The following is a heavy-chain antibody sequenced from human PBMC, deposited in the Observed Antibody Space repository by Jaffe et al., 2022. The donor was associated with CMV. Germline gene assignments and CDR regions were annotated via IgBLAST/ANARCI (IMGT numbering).Heavy chain of an antibody. CDR2: INHSGST. CDR3: ARRNKDIVVVVAAPLRYYYMDV. J-gene: IGHJ6*03. D-gene: IGHD2-15*01. V-gene: IGHV4-34*01. Sequence: QVQLQQWGAGLLKPSETLSLTCAVYGGSFSGYYWSWIRQPPGKGLEWIGEINHSGSTNYNPSLKSRVTISVDTSKNQFSLKLSSVTAADTAVYYCARRNKDIVVVVAAPLRYYYMDVWGKGTTVTVSS. CDR1: GGSFSGYY.